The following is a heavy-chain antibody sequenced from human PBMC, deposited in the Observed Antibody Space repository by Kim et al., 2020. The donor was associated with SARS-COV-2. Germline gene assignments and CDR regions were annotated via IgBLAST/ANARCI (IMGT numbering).Heavy chain of an antibody. CDR3: ARDRVGSGSYFAVY. D-gene: IGHD1-26*01. Sequence: SETLSLTCTVSGGSISSYYWTWIRQPAGKGLEWIGRIYTSGSTHYNPSLKSRVTMSVDTSKNQFSLMLSSVTAADTAAFYCARDRVGSGSYFAVYYGQGT. CDR1: GGSISSYY. V-gene: IGHV4-4*07. CDR2: IYTSGST. J-gene: IGHJ4*02.